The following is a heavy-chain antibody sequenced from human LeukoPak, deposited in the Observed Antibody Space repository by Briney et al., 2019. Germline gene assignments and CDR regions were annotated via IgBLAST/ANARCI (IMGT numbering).Heavy chain of an antibody. V-gene: IGHV3-33*01. CDR3: ARDGEYSSSVFAFDI. J-gene: IGHJ3*02. CDR2: IWYDGSNK. CDR1: GFTFSSYG. D-gene: IGHD6-6*01. Sequence: GRSLRLSCAASGFTFSSYGMHWVRQAPGKGLEWVAVIWYDGSNKYYADSVKGRFTISRDNSKNTLYLQMNSLRAEDTAVYYCARDGEYSSSVFAFDIWGQGTMVTVSS.